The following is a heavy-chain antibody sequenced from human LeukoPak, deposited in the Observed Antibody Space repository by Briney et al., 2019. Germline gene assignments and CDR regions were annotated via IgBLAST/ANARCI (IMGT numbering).Heavy chain of an antibody. D-gene: IGHD3-10*01. J-gene: IGHJ4*02. CDR1: GYTFTSYD. Sequence: ASVKVSCKASGYTFTSYDINWVRQATGQGLEWMGWISAYNGNTNYAQKLQGRVTMTTDTSTSTAYMELRSLRSDDTAVYYCAKMVRGVLYYFDYWGQGTLVTVSS. CDR2: ISAYNGNT. V-gene: IGHV1-18*01. CDR3: AKMVRGVLYYFDY.